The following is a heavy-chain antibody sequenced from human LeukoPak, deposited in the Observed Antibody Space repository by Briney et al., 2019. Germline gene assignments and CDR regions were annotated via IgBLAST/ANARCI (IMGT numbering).Heavy chain of an antibody. CDR2: ISSSSSYI. CDR3: ARSGELLLDYYYYGMDV. D-gene: IGHD1-26*01. Sequence: GGSLRLSCAASGFTFSSYSMNWVRQAPGKGLEWVSSISSSSSYIYYADSVKGRFTISRDNAKNSLYLQMNSLRAEDTAVYYCARSGELLLDYYYYGMDVWGQGTTVTVSS. V-gene: IGHV3-21*01. CDR1: GFTFSSYS. J-gene: IGHJ6*02.